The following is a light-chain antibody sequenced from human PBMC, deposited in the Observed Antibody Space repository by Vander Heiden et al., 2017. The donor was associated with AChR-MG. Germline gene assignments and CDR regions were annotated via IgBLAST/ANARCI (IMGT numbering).Light chain of an antibody. Sequence: SYEVTQPPSVSVSPGQTATITCSGDRLGDKYASWYQQKPAQAPVVVIYQDSKRPSGLPERFSGSNSGNTATLTIRGTQAMDEADYYCQVWDSRTAVVFGGGTKLTVL. J-gene: IGLJ2*01. CDR1: RLGDKY. CDR3: QVWDSRTAVV. V-gene: IGLV3-1*01. CDR2: QDS.